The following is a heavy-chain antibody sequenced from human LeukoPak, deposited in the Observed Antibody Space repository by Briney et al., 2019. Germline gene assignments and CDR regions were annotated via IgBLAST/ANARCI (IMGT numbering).Heavy chain of an antibody. V-gene: IGHV4-61*01. D-gene: IGHD3-10*01. CDR3: ARDVPYHYGSGSYYKTLWYYGMDV. CDR1: GGSVSSGSYY. Sequence: PSETLSLTCTVSGGSVSSGSYYWSWIRQPPGKGLEWIGYIYYSGSTNYNPSLKSRVTISVDTSKNQFSLKLSSVTAADTAVYYCARDVPYHYGSGSYYKTLWYYGMDVWGQGTTVTVSS. J-gene: IGHJ6*02. CDR2: IYYSGST.